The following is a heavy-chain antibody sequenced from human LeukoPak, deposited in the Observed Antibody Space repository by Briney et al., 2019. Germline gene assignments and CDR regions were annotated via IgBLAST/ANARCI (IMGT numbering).Heavy chain of an antibody. CDR2: INHSGST. CDR1: GGSLSGYY. Sequence: SESLSLTWAVYGGSLSGYYWSWIRQPPGKGLEWIGEINHSGSTNYNPSLKSRVTISVDTSKNQFSLKLSSVTAADTAVYYCAREVPAALYYYYYYYMDVWGKGTTVTVSS. D-gene: IGHD2-2*01. V-gene: IGHV4-34*01. J-gene: IGHJ6*03. CDR3: AREVPAALYYYYYYYMDV.